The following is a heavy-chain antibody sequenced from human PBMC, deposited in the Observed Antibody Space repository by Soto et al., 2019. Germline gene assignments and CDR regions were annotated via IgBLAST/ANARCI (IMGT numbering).Heavy chain of an antibody. CDR3: ARGQRWLQLLGWFDP. J-gene: IGHJ5*02. D-gene: IGHD4-4*01. CDR2: MNPNSGNT. CDR1: GYTFTSYD. V-gene: IGHV1-8*01. Sequence: QVQLVQSGAEVKKPGASVKVSCKASGYTFTSYDINWVRQATGQGLEWMGWMNPNSGNTGYAQKFQGRVTMTRNTTXXTANRELGSLRCEEAAVYYCARGQRWLQLLGWFDPWGQGTLVTVSS.